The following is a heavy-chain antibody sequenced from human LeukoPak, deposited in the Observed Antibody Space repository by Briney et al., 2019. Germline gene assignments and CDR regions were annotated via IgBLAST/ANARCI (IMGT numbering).Heavy chain of an antibody. CDR1: GGSISSSNW. J-gene: IGHJ4*02. Sequence: TSETLSLTCAVSGGSISSSNWWSWVRQPPGKGLEWIGEIYHSGSTNYNPSLKSRVTISVDKSKNQFSLKLSSVTAADTAVYYCARVSSGATTVDYWGQGTLVTVSS. D-gene: IGHD1-26*01. CDR2: IYHSGST. V-gene: IGHV4-4*02. CDR3: ARVSSGATTVDY.